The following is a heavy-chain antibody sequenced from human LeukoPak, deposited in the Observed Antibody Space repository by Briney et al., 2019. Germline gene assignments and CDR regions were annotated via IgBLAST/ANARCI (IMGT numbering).Heavy chain of an antibody. Sequence: GESLKISCKGSGYSFTSYWIGWVRQMPGKGLEWMGIIYPGDSDTRYSPSFQGQVTISADKSISTAYLQWSSLKASDTAMYYCARPAYSSSPAAGAFDIWGQGTMVTVSS. CDR1: GYSFTSYW. CDR2: IYPGDSDT. D-gene: IGHD6-6*01. CDR3: ARPAYSSSPAAGAFDI. J-gene: IGHJ3*02. V-gene: IGHV5-51*01.